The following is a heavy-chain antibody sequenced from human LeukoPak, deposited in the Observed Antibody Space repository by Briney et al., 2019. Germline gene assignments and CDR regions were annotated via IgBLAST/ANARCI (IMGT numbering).Heavy chain of an antibody. V-gene: IGHV1-18*01. D-gene: IGHD6-13*01. CDR3: ARDGAAAALDWFDP. Sequence: ASVKLSCTASGYTFTSYGISWVRHTPGQGLEWMGWISAYNGNTNYAQKLQGRVTMTTDTSTSTAYMELRSLRSDDTAVYYCARDGAAAALDWFDPWGQGTLVTVSS. CDR1: GYTFTSYG. J-gene: IGHJ5*02. CDR2: ISAYNGNT.